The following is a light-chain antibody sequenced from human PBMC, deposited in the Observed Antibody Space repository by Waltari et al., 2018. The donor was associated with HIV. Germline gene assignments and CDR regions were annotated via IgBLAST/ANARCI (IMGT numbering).Light chain of an antibody. Sequence: QLVLTQSPSASASLGASVKLTCTLTSGHSNYAIAWHQQQPEKGPRYLMNLNSDGSHNKGDGLPDRFSGSSSGAERYLTISSLQSEDEADYYCQTWGTGTWVFGGGTKLTVL. V-gene: IGLV4-69*01. CDR2: LNSDGSH. J-gene: IGLJ3*02. CDR3: QTWGTGTWV. CDR1: SGHSNYA.